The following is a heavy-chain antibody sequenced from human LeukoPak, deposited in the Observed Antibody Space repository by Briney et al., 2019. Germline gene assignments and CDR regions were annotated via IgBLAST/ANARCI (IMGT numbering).Heavy chain of an antibody. CDR1: GFTFSSYS. Sequence: KPGGPLRLSCAASGFTFSSYSMNWVRQAPGKGLEWVSSISICNSYIYYADSVKGRFTISRDNSKNTLYLQMNSLRAEDTAVYYCAKDGPYKGYCSSTSCYANGGVVGYWGQGTLVTVSS. J-gene: IGHJ4*02. CDR3: AKDGPYKGYCSSTSCYANGGVVGY. CDR2: ISICNSYI. V-gene: IGHV3-21*01. D-gene: IGHD2-2*01.